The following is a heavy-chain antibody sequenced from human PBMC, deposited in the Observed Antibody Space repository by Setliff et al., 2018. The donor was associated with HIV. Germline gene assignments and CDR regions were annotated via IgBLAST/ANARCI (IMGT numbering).Heavy chain of an antibody. V-gene: IGHV3-30*02. J-gene: IGHJ4*02. Sequence: GGSLRLSCAASGFTFSSYGMHWVRQAPGKGLEWVAFIRSDESDKHYADSVKGRFTISRDNSKNTLYLQMNSLRVEDTAVYYCTKTMYSSRWYGFEYWGQGTPVTVSS. CDR3: TKTMYSSRWYGFEY. CDR1: GFTFSSYG. D-gene: IGHD6-13*01. CDR2: IRSDESDK.